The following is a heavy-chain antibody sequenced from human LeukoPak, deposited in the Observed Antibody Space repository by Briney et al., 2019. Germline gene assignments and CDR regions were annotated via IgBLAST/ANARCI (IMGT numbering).Heavy chain of an antibody. Sequence: SETLSLTCAVYGGSFSGYYWSWIRQPPGKGLEWIGEINHSGSTNYNPSLKSRVTISVDTSKNQFSLKLSSVTAADTAVYYCARKNIWFDPWGQGTLVTVSS. D-gene: IGHD2/OR15-2a*01. J-gene: IGHJ5*02. CDR1: GGSFSGYY. CDR3: ARKNIWFDP. CDR2: INHSGST. V-gene: IGHV4-34*01.